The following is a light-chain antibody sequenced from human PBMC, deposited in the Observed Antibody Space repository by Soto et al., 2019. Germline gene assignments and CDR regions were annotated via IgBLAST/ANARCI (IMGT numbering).Light chain of an antibody. CDR3: CSHAGSYTWV. J-gene: IGLJ3*02. V-gene: IGLV2-11*01. CDR2: DVT. CDR1: SSDVGGDNH. Sequence: QSVLTQPRSVSGSPGQSVTISCTGTSSDVGGDNHVSWYQQHPGKAPKLLIYDVTKWPSGVPDRFSGSKSGNTASLTIFGLQAEDEADYFCCSHAGSYTWVFGGGTKLTVL.